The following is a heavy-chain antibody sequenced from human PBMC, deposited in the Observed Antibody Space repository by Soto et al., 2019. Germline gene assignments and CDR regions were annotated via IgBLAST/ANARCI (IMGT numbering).Heavy chain of an antibody. Sequence: QVQLVESGGGVVQPGRSLRLSCAASGFTFNRYCMHWVRQAPGKGLEWVAVIWYDGSSEYYADSVNGRFTISRDNSKNTLFLQMNSLRAEDTAVYYCARGVDYFDYWGQGTLVTVSS. CDR2: IWYDGSSE. CDR3: ARGVDYFDY. CDR1: GFTFNRYC. J-gene: IGHJ4*02. V-gene: IGHV3-33*01.